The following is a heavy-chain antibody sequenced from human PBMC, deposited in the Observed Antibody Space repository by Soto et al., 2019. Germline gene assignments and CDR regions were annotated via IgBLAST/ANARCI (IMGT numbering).Heavy chain of an antibody. D-gene: IGHD3-3*01. CDR1: GFTFSSYA. J-gene: IGHJ6*02. Sequence: QVQLVESGGGVVQPGRSLRLSCAASGFTFSSYAMHWVRQAPGKGLEWVAVISYDGSNKYYADSVKGRFTISRDNSKNTLYLQMNSLRAEDTAVYYCASPPYYYFWSGYVLGGMDVWGQGTTVPVSS. CDR2: ISYDGSNK. V-gene: IGHV3-30-3*01. CDR3: ASPPYYYFWSGYVLGGMDV.